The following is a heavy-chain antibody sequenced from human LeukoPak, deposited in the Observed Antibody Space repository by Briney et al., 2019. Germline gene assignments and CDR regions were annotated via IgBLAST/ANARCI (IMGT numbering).Heavy chain of an antibody. CDR2: ISSSSSYI. CDR1: GFTFSSYS. D-gene: IGHD4-23*01. Sequence: GGSPRLSCAASGFTFSSYSMNWVRQAPGKGLEWVSSISSSSSYIYYADSVKGRFTISRDNAKNSLYLQMNSLRAEDTAVYYCARGGTVVTYYWGQGTLVTVSS. CDR3: ARGGTVVTYY. J-gene: IGHJ4*02. V-gene: IGHV3-21*01.